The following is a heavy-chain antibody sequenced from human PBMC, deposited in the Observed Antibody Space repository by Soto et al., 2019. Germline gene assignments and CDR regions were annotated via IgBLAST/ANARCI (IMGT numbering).Heavy chain of an antibody. CDR3: AKDREVRGVFDY. J-gene: IGHJ4*02. CDR1: GFTFSSYA. D-gene: IGHD3-10*01. CDR2: ISGSGGST. Sequence: GESLKISCAASGFTFSSYAMSWVRQAPGKGLEWVSAISGSGGSTDYADSVKGRFTISRDNSKNTLYLQMNSLRAEDMAVYYCAKDREVRGVFDYWGQGTLVTVSS. V-gene: IGHV3-23*01.